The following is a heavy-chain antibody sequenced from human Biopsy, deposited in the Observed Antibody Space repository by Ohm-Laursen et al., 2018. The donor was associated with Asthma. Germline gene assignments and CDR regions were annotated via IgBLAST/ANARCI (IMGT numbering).Heavy chain of an antibody. J-gene: IGHJ4*02. D-gene: IGHD6-13*01. CDR1: GFTFSNYG. Sequence: SLRLSCTASGFTFSNYGMHWVRQAPGKGLDWVAVISFDGSNKNYPDSVKGRFTISRDNSKNMVYLQMNGLRPEDTAVYYCAKDRVAGRSYYFDYWGQGSLVSVSS. V-gene: IGHV3-30*18. CDR2: ISFDGSNK. CDR3: AKDRVAGRSYYFDY.